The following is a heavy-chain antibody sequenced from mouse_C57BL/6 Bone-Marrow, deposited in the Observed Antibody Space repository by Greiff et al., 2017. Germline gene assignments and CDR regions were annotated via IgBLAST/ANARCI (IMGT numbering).Heavy chain of an antibody. J-gene: IGHJ3*01. D-gene: IGHD2-4*01. CDR3: ARWVFPWDYAGWFAY. CDR1: GYSFTDYN. V-gene: IGHV1-39*01. Sequence: VQLKESGPELVKPGASVKISCKASGYSFTDYNMNWVKQSNGKSLEWIGVINPNYGTTSYNQKFKGKATLTVDQSSSTAYMQLNSLTSEDSAVYYWARWVFPWDYAGWFAYWGQGTLVTVSA. CDR2: INPNYGTT.